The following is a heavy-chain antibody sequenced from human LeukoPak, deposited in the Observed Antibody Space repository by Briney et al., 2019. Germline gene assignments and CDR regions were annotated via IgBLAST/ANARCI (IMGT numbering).Heavy chain of an antibody. J-gene: IGHJ5*02. CDR2: IYSGGST. V-gene: IGHV3-53*01. D-gene: IGHD7-27*01. CDR3: TRNWGSDNWFDP. Sequence: PGGSLRLSCAASGLTVSSNYMTWVRQAPGKGLEWVSVIYSGGSTYYADSVKGRFTISRDNSKNTLYLQMNSLRAEDTAVYYCTRNWGSDNWFDPWGQGTLVTVSS. CDR1: GLTVSSNY.